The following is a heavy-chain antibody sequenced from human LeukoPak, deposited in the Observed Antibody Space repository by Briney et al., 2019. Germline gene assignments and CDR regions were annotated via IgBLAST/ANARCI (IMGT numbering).Heavy chain of an antibody. CDR2: IYYSGST. J-gene: IGHJ6*02. D-gene: IGHD4-17*01. CDR3: ARSSNGDSPWDYYYYYGMDV. Sequence: PSETLSLTCTVSGGSISSNYWIWIRQPPGKGLEWIGYIYYSGSTNYNPSLKSRVTISVDTSKNQFSLKLSSVTAADTAVYYCARSSNGDSPWDYYYYYGMDVWGQGTTVTVSS. V-gene: IGHV4-59*01. CDR1: GGSISSNY.